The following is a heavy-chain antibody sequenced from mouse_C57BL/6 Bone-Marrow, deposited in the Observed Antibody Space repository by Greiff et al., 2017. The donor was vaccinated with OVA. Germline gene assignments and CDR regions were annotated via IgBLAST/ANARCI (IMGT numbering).Heavy chain of an antibody. D-gene: IGHD1-1*01. CDR2: IGPGSGST. CDR1: GYTFTDYY. V-gene: IGHV1-77*01. CDR3: ARRTNYYGSSYGYCDV. Sequence: VQLQQSGAELVKPGASVKISCKASGYTFTDYYINWVKQRPGQGLEWIGKIGPGSGSTYYNEKFKGKATLTADKSSSTAYMQLSSLTSEDSAVYFCARRTNYYGSSYGYCDVWGTGTTVTVSS. J-gene: IGHJ1*03.